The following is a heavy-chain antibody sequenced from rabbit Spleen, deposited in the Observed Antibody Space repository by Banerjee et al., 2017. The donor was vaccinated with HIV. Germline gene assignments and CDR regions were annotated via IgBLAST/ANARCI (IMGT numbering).Heavy chain of an antibody. CDR1: GFSLRNYD. V-gene: IGHV1S69*01. CDR2: INIGYSA. J-gene: IGHJ4*02. Sequence: QSLEESGGRLVTPGTPLTLTCTASGFSLRNYDMTWVRQAPGKGLEYIGFINIGYSAYYANWAKGRFTISRTSTTVDLKITRPTTEDTATYFCARGFDDYGDYPAYNVWGPGTLVTVS. D-gene: IGHD2-1*01. CDR3: ARGFDDYGDYPAYNV.